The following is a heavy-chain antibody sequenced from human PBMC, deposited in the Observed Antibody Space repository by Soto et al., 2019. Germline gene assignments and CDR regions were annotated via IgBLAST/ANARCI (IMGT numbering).Heavy chain of an antibody. J-gene: IGHJ4*02. Sequence: QVQLQESGPGLVQPSQTLSLTCTVSGGSISSGNYYWSWIRQPPGKGLEWIGLISYSGTTHYSPSLRSRVSISVDTSKNQFSLDVSSVTAADAAVYYCATMGTPVTGLYYFDYCGQGTLVTVSS. V-gene: IGHV4-30-4*01. D-gene: IGHD4-17*01. CDR2: ISYSGTT. CDR3: ATMGTPVTGLYYFDY. CDR1: GGSISSGNYY.